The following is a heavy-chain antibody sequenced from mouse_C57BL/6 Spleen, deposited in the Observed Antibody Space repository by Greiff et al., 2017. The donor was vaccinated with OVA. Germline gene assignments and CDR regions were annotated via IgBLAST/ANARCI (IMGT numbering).Heavy chain of an antibody. CDR2: ISSGGDYI. J-gene: IGHJ1*03. CDR1: GFTFSSYA. V-gene: IGHV5-9-1*02. D-gene: IGHD1-1*01. Sequence: EVHLVESGEGLVKPGGSLKLSCAASGFTFSSYAMSWVRQTPEKRLEWVAYISSGGDYIYYADTVKGRFTISRDNARNTLYLQMSSLKSEDTAMYYCTSHYYYGSSLYWYFDVWGTGTTVTVSS. CDR3: TSHYYYGSSLYWYFDV.